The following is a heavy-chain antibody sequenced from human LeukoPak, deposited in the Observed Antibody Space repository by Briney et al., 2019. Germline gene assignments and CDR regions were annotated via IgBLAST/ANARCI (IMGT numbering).Heavy chain of an antibody. CDR3: ARDSGYYYDSSGSFDY. CDR2: IWYDGSNK. Sequence: PGRSLRLSCAASGFTFSSYGMHWVRQAPGKGPEWVAVIWYDGSNKYYADSVKGRFTISRDNSKNTLYLQMNSLRAEDTAVYYCARDSGYYYDSSGSFDYWGQGTLVTVSS. D-gene: IGHD3-22*01. V-gene: IGHV3-33*01. CDR1: GFTFSSYG. J-gene: IGHJ4*02.